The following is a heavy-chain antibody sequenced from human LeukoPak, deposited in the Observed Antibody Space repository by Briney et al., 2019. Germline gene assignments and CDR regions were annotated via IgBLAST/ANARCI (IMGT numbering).Heavy chain of an antibody. J-gene: IGHJ6*03. CDR3: AKDRKVNYYYYYMDV. D-gene: IGHD1-14*01. CDR1: GYTFTSYD. CDR2: MNPNSGNT. V-gene: IGHV1-8*01. Sequence: ASVKVSCKASGYTFTSYDINWVRQATGQGLEWMGWMNPNSGNTGYAQKFQGRVTMTRNTSISTAYMELSSLRAEDTAVYYCAKDRKVNYYYYYMDVWGKGTTVTVSS.